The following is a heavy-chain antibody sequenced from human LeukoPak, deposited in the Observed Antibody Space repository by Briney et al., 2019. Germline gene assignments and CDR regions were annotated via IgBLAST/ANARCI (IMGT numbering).Heavy chain of an antibody. CDR2: IYYSGST. Sequence: PSETLSLTCPVSGRSISSYYWSWIRQPPGKGLEWIGYIYYSGSTNYNPSLKSRVTISVDTSKNQFSLKLSSVTAADTAVYYCARTAGLESIFGVVTGYYFDYWGQGTLVTVSS. J-gene: IGHJ4*02. V-gene: IGHV4-59*01. CDR3: ARTAGLESIFGVVTGYYFDY. CDR1: GRSISSYY. D-gene: IGHD3-3*01.